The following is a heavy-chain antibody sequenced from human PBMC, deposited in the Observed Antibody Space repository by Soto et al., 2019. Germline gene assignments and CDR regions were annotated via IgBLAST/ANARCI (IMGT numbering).Heavy chain of an antibody. D-gene: IGHD3-10*01. V-gene: IGHV3-21*02. CDR1: GFTFSSYS. J-gene: IGHJ4*02. CDR3: ARVDGSSPGY. Sequence: EVQLVESGGGLVKPGGSLRLSCAASGFTFSSYSMNWVRQAPGKGLEWVSLISRSSDYIYYTDSVKGRFTISRDNAKNSLYLQMNSLRAEDTAVYYCARVDGSSPGYWGQGTLVTVSS. CDR2: ISRSSDYI.